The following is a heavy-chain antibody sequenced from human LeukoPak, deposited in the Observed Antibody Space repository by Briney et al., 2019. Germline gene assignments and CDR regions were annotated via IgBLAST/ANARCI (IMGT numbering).Heavy chain of an antibody. D-gene: IGHD2-15*01. CDR2: INSDGSST. V-gene: IGHV3-74*01. CDR3: ARDPGYCSGGSCYELAPLDAFDI. J-gene: IGHJ3*02. CDR1: GFIFSSYW. Sequence: GGSLRLSCAASGFIFSSYWMHWVRQAPGKGLVWVSRINSDGSSTSYADSVKGRFTISRDNAKNTLYLQMNSLRAEDTAVYYCARDPGYCSGGSCYELAPLDAFDIWGQGTMVTVSS.